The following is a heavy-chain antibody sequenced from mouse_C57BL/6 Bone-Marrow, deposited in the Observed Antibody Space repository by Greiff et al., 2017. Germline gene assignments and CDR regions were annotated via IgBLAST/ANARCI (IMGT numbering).Heavy chain of an antibody. D-gene: IGHD2-3*01. CDR3: AGGYYLAY. CDR1: GYAFSSSW. V-gene: IGHV1-82*01. Sequence: VQLQQSGAELMKPGASVKISCKASGYAFSSSWMNWVKQRPGKGLEWIGRIYPGDGDTNYNGKFKGKATLTADKSSSTAYMQLSSLTSEDSAVYFCAGGYYLAYWGQGTLVTVSA. J-gene: IGHJ3*01. CDR2: IYPGDGDT.